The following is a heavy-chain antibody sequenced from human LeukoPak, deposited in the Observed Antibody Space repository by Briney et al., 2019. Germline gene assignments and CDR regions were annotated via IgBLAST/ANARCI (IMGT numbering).Heavy chain of an antibody. CDR2: ISGSGGST. J-gene: IGHJ4*02. V-gene: IGHV3-23*01. CDR3: AKARVVVILVLDY. D-gene: IGHD3-22*01. CDR1: GFTYDDFG. Sequence: GGSLRLSCAASGFTYDDFGMSWVRQAPGKGLEWVSAISGSGGSTYYADSVKGQFTISRDNSKNTLYLQMNSLRAEDTAVYYCAKARVVVILVLDYWGQGTLVTVSS.